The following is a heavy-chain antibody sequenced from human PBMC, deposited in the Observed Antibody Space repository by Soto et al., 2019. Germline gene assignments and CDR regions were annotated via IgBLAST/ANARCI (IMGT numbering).Heavy chain of an antibody. J-gene: IGHJ4*02. D-gene: IGHD2-15*01. CDR3: ARGRHSTSPSTVHTAPFDH. Sequence: SHTLSLTRAIFGPSVSSNSAAWNWVRQAPSRGLEWLGRTYYRSKWYNEYAVSVKSRINLNPDASRNQFTLQLNSGTPEDTGIYYCARGRHSTSPSTVHTAPFDHWGQGAQVTVSS. V-gene: IGHV6-1*01. CDR2: TYYRSKWYN. CDR1: GPSVSSNSAA.